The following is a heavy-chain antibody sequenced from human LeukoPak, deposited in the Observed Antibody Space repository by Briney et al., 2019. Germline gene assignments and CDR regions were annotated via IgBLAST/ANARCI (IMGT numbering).Heavy chain of an antibody. Sequence: GSLRLSCAASEFTFSSYGMHWVRQPPGKGLEWIGEIYQSGSTNYNASLKSRVTISLDKSKNQFSLRLSSVTAADTAVYYCVMHGRYPDLITFDCWGQGTLVTVSS. CDR1: EFTFSSYGM. V-gene: IGHV4-4*02. CDR2: IYQSGST. J-gene: IGHJ4*02. CDR3: VMHGRYPDLITFDC. D-gene: IGHD3-16*02.